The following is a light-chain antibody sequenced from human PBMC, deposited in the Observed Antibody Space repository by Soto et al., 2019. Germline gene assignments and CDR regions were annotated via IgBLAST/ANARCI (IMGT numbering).Light chain of an antibody. J-gene: IGKJ2*01. Sequence: IQMTQSPSSLSASVGDSVTVTCRASQSINIYLNWYQQKPGKAPTLLIYGASSLQSGVPSRFTGGGSRTDFTLTIIRLQPEDFATYYCQQSYRSPYTFGQGTKLEIK. CDR3: QQSYRSPYT. CDR2: GAS. CDR1: QSINIY. V-gene: IGKV1-39*01.